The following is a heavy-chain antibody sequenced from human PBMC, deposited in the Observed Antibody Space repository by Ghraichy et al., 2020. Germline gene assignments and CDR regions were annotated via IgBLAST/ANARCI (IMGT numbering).Heavy chain of an antibody. Sequence: SETLSLTCTVSGGSISSYYWSWIRQPPGKGLEWIGYIYYSGSTNYNPSLKSRVTISVDTSKNQFSLKLSSVTAADTAVYYCAKLVHSPHGEHSYFDYWGQGTLVTVSS. V-gene: IGHV4-59*08. CDR1: GGSISSYY. J-gene: IGHJ4*02. CDR2: IYYSGST. D-gene: IGHD1/OR15-1a*01. CDR3: AKLVHSPHGEHSYFDY.